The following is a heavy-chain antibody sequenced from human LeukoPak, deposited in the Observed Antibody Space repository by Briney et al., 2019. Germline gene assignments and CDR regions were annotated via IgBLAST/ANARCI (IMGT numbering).Heavy chain of an antibody. CDR3: ARDVPYYYGSGSFTPFDY. D-gene: IGHD3-10*01. CDR2: ISAYNGNT. J-gene: IGHJ4*02. CDR1: GYTFTSYG. Sequence: ASVKVSCKASGYTFTSYGISWVRQAPGQGLEWMGWISAYNGNTNYAQKLQGRVTMTTDTSTSTAYMQLRSLTSDDTAVYYCARDVPYYYGSGSFTPFDYWGQGTLVTVSS. V-gene: IGHV1-18*01.